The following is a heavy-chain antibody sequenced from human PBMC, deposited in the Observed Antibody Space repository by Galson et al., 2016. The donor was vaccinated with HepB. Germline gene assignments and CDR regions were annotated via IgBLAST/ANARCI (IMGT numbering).Heavy chain of an antibody. CDR1: GGSISSYY. CDR2: IYYSGST. J-gene: IGHJ5*02. V-gene: IGHV4-59*08. CDR3: ASRRNYYDSSGYYHDWFDP. Sequence: SETLSLTCTVSGGSISSYYWTWIRQPPGKGLEWIGYIYYSGSTNYNPSLKSRVTISVDTSKNQFSLKLSSATAADTAVYYCASRRNYYDSSGYYHDWFDPWGQGTLVTGSS. D-gene: IGHD3-22*01.